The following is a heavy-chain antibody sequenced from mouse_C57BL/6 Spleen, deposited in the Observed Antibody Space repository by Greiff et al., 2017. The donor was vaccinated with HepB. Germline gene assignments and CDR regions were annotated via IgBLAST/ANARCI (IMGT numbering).Heavy chain of an antibody. D-gene: IGHD2-5*01. J-gene: IGHJ1*03. CDR3: VGPEAYYSNPPYFDV. CDR2: IRSKSSNYAT. CDR1: GFTFNTYA. V-gene: IGHV10-3*01. Sequence: EVMLVESGGGLVQPKGSLKLSCAASGFTFNTYAMHWVRQAPGKGLEWVARIRSKSSNYATYYADSVKDRFTISRDDSQSMLLLQMNNLKTEDAAMYYCVGPEAYYSNPPYFDVWGTGTTVTVSS.